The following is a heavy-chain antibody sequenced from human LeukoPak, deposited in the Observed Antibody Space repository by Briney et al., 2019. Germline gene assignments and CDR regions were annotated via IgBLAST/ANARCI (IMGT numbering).Heavy chain of an antibody. J-gene: IGHJ4*02. D-gene: IGHD6-13*01. V-gene: IGHV3-30*18. CDR3: AKDLGAAAGPAGFDY. CDR1: GFTFSSYG. Sequence: PGRSLRLSCAASGFTFSSYGMHWVRQAPGKGLEWVAVISYDGSNKYYADSVKGRFTISRDNAKNSLYLQMNSLRAEDMALYYCAKDLGAAAGPAGFDYWGQGTLVTVSS. CDR2: ISYDGSNK.